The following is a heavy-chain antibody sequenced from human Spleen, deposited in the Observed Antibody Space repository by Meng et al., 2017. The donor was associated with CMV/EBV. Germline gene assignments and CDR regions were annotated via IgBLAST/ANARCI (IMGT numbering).Heavy chain of an antibody. Sequence: GESLKISCAASGFTLDDHAMHWVRQAPGKGLEWVSVSYGGGTTYYVDSVKGRFTISRDNSKNTLYLQMNSLRAEDTAIYFCATIGWYVPSFDYWGQGTLVTVSS. CDR2: SYGGGTT. J-gene: IGHJ4*02. D-gene: IGHD6-19*01. CDR3: ATIGWYVPSFDY. CDR1: GFTLDDHA. V-gene: IGHV3-23*03.